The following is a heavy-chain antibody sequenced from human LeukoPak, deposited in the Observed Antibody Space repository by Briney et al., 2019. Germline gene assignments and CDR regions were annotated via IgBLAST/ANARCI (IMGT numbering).Heavy chain of an antibody. CDR3: ARDFGVIRRS. D-gene: IGHD3-3*01. CDR1: GFSVRDYA. Sequence: GGSLRLSCAASGFSVRDYAMHWVRQAPGKGLEWVAVMSYEETYKNYAEAVKGRFTISRDDSKNTLFLQMSSLSPEDTAVYYCARDFGVIRRSWGQGTLVSVSS. V-gene: IGHV3-30-3*01. J-gene: IGHJ5*02. CDR2: MSYEETYK.